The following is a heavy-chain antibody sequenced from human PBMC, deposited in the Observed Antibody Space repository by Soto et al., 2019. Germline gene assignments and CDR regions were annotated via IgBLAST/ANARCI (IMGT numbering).Heavy chain of an antibody. CDR3: ARGVGYYYYYYMDV. V-gene: IGHV4-34*01. J-gene: IGHJ6*03. CDR1: GGSFSGYY. Sequence: SETLSLTCAVYGGSFSGYYWSWIRQPPGKGLEWIGEINHSGSTNYNPSLKSRVTISVDTSKNQFSLKLSSVTAADTAVYYCARGVGYYYYYYMDVWGKGTTVTVSS. CDR2: INHSGST.